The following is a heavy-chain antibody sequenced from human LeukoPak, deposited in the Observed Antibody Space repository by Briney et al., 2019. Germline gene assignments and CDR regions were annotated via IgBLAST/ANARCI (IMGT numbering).Heavy chain of an antibody. V-gene: IGHV1-2*02. J-gene: IGHJ5*02. CDR3: ARSRSVITTTIIVIRRPWFDP. CDR2: INPNSGGT. D-gene: IGHD3-22*01. Sequence: ASVKVSCKASGYTFTCYYMHWVRQAPGQGLEWMGWINPNSGGTNYAQKFQGRVTMTRGTSISTAYMELSRLRSDDTAVYYCARSRSVITTTIIVIRRPWFDPWGQGTLVTVSS. CDR1: GYTFTCYY.